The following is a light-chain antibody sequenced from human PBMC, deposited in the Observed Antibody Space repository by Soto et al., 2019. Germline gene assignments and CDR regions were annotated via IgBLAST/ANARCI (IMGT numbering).Light chain of an antibody. CDR2: SNN. Sequence: QSVLTQSPSASGTPGQRVTISCSGSSSNIGDNTVNWYQQLPGTAPKLLIYSNNQRPSGVPDRFSGSKSGTSASLAINGPQSEDEADYYCAAWDDSLNAYVFGAGTKVTVL. J-gene: IGLJ1*01. V-gene: IGLV1-44*01. CDR3: AAWDDSLNAYV. CDR1: SSNIGDNT.